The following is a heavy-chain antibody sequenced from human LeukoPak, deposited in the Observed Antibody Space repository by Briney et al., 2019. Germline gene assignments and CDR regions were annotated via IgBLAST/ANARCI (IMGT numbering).Heavy chain of an antibody. V-gene: IGHV3-23*01. CDR2: ISGSGGST. J-gene: IGHJ4*02. D-gene: IGHD6-13*01. CDR3: AKAPYSSSWYVEAPYYFDY. Sequence: GGSLRLSCAASGFTFSSYAMSWVRQAPGKGLEGVSAISGSGGSTYYADSVKGRFTISRDNSKNTLYLQMNSLRAEDTAVYYCAKAPYSSSWYVEAPYYFDYWGQGTLVTVSS. CDR1: GFTFSSYA.